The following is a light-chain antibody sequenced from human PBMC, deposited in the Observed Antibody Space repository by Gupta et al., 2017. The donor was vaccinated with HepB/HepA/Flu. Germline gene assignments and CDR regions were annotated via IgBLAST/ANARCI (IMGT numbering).Light chain of an antibody. CDR3: QQYNNWPPWT. CDR2: GAS. CDR1: QSVTTN. J-gene: IGKJ1*01. Sequence: EVVMTQSPATLSVSPGEKATLSCRASQSVTTNLAWYQQKPGQAPRLLIHGASTRASDIPARFSGSGYGTEFTLTISNLQSEDSAIYYCQQYNNWPPWTFGQGTKVEIK. V-gene: IGKV3-15*01.